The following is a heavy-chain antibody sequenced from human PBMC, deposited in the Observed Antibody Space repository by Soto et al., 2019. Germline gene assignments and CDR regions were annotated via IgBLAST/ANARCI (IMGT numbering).Heavy chain of an antibody. Sequence: QVQLVHSGAEVKKPGSSVKVSCKASGGTFSPYTINWVRQAPGQGLEWMGRIIPFHGVTNYAQKFQASVTLTADKSTSTAYMERSGLRFEDTAMYYCTRDWEITVSTWSFGGFWGRGTLVTVSS. V-gene: IGHV1-69*04. D-gene: IGHD3-9*01. CDR3: TRDWEITVSTWSFGGF. J-gene: IGHJ4*02. CDR2: IIPFHGVT. CDR1: GGTFSPYT.